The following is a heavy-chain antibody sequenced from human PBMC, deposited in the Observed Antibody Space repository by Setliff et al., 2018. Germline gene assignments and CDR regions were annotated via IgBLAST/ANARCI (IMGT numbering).Heavy chain of an antibody. J-gene: IGHJ3*01. Sequence: LGESLKLSCKGSGYSFTTYWIGWVRQMPGKGLEWMGIIYPGDSQTTYSPSFQGQVTISVDKSISTAYLQWSSLKASDTAMYYCAIRSGDTFNVWGQGTMVTVSS. CDR2: IYPGDSQT. V-gene: IGHV5-51*01. CDR1: GYSFTTYW. D-gene: IGHD3-3*01. CDR3: AIRSGDTFNV.